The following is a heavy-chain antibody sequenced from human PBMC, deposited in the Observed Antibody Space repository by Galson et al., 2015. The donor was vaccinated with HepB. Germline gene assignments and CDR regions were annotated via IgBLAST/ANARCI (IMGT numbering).Heavy chain of an antibody. Sequence: SLRLSCAASGFTFSSYAMSWVRQAPGKGLEWVSAISGSGGSTYYADSVKGRFTISRDNSKNTLYLQMNSLRAEDTAVYYCAKDTMIVVVVAARGDAFDIWGQGTMVTVSS. J-gene: IGHJ3*02. CDR2: ISGSGGST. V-gene: IGHV3-23*01. D-gene: IGHD2-15*01. CDR1: GFTFSSYA. CDR3: AKDTMIVVVVAARGDAFDI.